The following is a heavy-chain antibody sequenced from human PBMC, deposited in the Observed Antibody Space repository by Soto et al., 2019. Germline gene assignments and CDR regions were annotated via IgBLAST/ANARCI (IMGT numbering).Heavy chain of an antibody. Sequence: QVQLVQSGAEVKKPGSSVKVSCKASGGTFSTYSISWVRQAPGQGLQWMGGTIPLFGTANYAQKFQGRLTITAEETTTTAYTAPSSLRAEDTVVSDCAGGEQHAKPTFYDGMDVWGQGTTVTVSS. D-gene: IGHD6-13*01. CDR2: TIPLFGTA. CDR1: GGTFSTYS. J-gene: IGHJ6*02. V-gene: IGHV1-69*01. CDR3: AGGEQHAKPTFYDGMDV.